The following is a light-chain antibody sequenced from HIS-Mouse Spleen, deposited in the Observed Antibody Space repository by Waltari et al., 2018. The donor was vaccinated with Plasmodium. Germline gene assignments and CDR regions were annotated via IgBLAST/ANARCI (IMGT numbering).Light chain of an antibody. CDR1: QSVSSN. J-gene: IGKJ3*01. Sequence: EIVMTQSPATLSVSPGERATLPSRASQSVSSNLAWYQQKPGQDPRLLIYGASSRATGIPARFSGSGSGTEVTLTISSLQSEDVAVYYCQQYNNWSFTFGPGTKVDIK. CDR3: QQYNNWSFT. CDR2: GAS. V-gene: IGKV3-15*01.